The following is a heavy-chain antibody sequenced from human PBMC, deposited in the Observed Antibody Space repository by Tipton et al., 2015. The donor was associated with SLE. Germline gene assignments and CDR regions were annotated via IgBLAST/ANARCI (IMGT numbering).Heavy chain of an antibody. Sequence: SLRLSCAASGFTLRGYWMHWVRQAPGKGLVWVSRINSDGTTTSYADSVRGRFSISRDNAKNTLHLQMNSLRDEDTAVYYCVREFLGRTSSWTECWGQGTPVTVSS. V-gene: IGHV3-74*01. J-gene: IGHJ1*01. D-gene: IGHD6-13*01. CDR3: VREFLGRTSSWTEC. CDR2: INSDGTTT. CDR1: GFTLRGYW.